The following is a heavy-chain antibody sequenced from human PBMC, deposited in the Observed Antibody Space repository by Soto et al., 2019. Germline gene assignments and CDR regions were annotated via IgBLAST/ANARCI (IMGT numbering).Heavy chain of an antibody. CDR2: IWHDGSNK. Sequence: QVQLVESGGGVVQPGRSLRLSCAASGFTFSSYGVHWVRQAPGKGLEWVAVIWHDGSNKYYADSVKGRFTISRDTSKSTVYLQMNSLRAEDTAVYYCARSWYKLSPGRWYSDLLGRGTLVTVSS. J-gene: IGHJ2*01. CDR3: ARSWYKLSPGRWYSDL. D-gene: IGHD6-13*01. V-gene: IGHV3-33*01. CDR1: GFTFSSYG.